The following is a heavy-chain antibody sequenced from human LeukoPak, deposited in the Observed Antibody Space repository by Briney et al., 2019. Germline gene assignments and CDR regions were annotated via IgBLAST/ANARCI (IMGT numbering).Heavy chain of an antibody. V-gene: IGHV3-7*01. J-gene: IGHJ3*02. CDR2: IKPDGGEK. Sequence: GGSLRLSCAASGFTFSNYWMGWVRQAPGKGLEWVANIKPDGGEKYYVDSVKGRFTISRDNAKNSLNLQMSSLRAEDTAAYYCARDPTTSQGSDAFDIWGQGTRVTVSS. CDR3: ARDPTTSQGSDAFDI. CDR1: GFTFSNYW. D-gene: IGHD1-1*01.